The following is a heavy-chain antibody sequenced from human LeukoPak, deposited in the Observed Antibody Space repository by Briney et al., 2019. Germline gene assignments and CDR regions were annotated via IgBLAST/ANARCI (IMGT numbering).Heavy chain of an antibody. V-gene: IGHV3-23*01. CDR2: ISGSGGST. D-gene: IGHD3-10*01. J-gene: IGHJ4*02. CDR3: ARESYGSGSYYNALDY. Sequence: GGSLRLSCAASGFTFSSYAMSWVRQAPGKGLEWVSAISGSGGSTYYADSVKGRFTISRDNSKNTLYLQMNSLRAEDTAVYYCARESYGSGSYYNALDYWGQGTLVTVSS. CDR1: GFTFSSYA.